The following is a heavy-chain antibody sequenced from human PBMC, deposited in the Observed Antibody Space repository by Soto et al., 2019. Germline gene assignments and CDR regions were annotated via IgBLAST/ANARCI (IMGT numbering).Heavy chain of an antibody. D-gene: IGHD6-19*01. V-gene: IGHV4-61*01. CDR3: ASHKSFIAVAPVDY. Sequence: SETLSLTCTVSGGSVSSGSYYWSWIRQPPGKGLEWIGYIYYSGSTNYNPSLKSRVTISVDTSKNQFSLKLSSVTAADTAVYYCASHKSFIAVAPVDYWGQGTLVTVSS. CDR2: IYYSGST. CDR1: GGSVSSGSYY. J-gene: IGHJ4*02.